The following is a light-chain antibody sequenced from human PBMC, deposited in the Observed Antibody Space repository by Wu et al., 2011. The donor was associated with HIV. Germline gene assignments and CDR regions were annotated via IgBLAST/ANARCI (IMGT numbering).Light chain of an antibody. V-gene: IGKV3-11*01. CDR1: QSVTNS. CDR3: QHRSRWPLT. J-gene: IGKJ5*01. Sequence: ETVLSQSPATLSLSPGERATLSCRASQSVTNSLAWYQQKPGQAPSLLIYDASHRATGIPARFSGSGSGTDFTLTISSLEPEDFAVYYCQHRSRWPLTFGQGTRLEI. CDR2: DAS.